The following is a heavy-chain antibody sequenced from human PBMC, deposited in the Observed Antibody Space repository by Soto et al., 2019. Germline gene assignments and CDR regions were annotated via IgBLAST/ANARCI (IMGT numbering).Heavy chain of an antibody. CDR2: ISGSGGST. V-gene: IGHV3-23*01. CDR1: GFTFSSYA. J-gene: IGHJ4*02. CDR3: AKPTNDFWSGYYGYYFDY. Sequence: PGGSLRLSCAASGFTFSSYAMSWVRQAPGKGLEWVSAISGSGGSTYYADSVKGRFTISRDNSKNTLYLQMNSLRAEDTAVYYCAKPTNDFWSGYYGYYFDYWGQGTLVTVSS. D-gene: IGHD3-3*01.